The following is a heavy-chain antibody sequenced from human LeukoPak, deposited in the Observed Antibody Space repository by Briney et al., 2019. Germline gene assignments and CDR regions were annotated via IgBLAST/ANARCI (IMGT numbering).Heavy chain of an antibody. CDR3: ASCITMIVVIITDPGFDY. D-gene: IGHD3-22*01. V-gene: IGHV3-30-3*01. Sequence: GGSLRLSCAASGFTFSSYAMHWVRQAPGKGLEWVAVISYDGSNKYYADSVKGRFTISRDNSKNTLYLQMNSLRAEDTAVYYCASCITMIVVIITDPGFDYWGQGTLVTVSS. CDR1: GFTFSSYA. CDR2: ISYDGSNK. J-gene: IGHJ4*02.